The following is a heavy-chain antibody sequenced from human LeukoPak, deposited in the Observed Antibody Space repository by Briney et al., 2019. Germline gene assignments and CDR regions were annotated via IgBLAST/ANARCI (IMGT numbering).Heavy chain of an antibody. V-gene: IGHV4-34*01. D-gene: IGHD2-15*01. Sequence: SETQSLTCAVYGGSLSGYYWTWIRHTPGKGLEWIGEINYSGNTNYNRSLKSRVTISADTSKNQFPLRLSSVTAADTAVYYCARRGTAYCRGGNCYSDKYFDHWGQGTQVTVSS. J-gene: IGHJ4*02. CDR1: GGSLSGYY. CDR2: INYSGNT. CDR3: ARRGTAYCRGGNCYSDKYFDH.